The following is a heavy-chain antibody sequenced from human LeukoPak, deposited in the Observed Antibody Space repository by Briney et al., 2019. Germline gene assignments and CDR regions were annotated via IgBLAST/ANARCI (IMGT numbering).Heavy chain of an antibody. J-gene: IGHJ1*01. D-gene: IGHD6-19*01. CDR3: ARGGWYPESFQH. CDR2: IYYSGST. Sequence: SETLSLTCTVSGGPMSSYYWSWLRQSPGKGLEWIGYIYYSGSTNYNPSLKSRVTISVDTSKNQFSLKLSSVTAADTAVYYCARGGWYPESFQHWGQGALVTVSS. V-gene: IGHV4-59*01. CDR1: GGPMSSYY.